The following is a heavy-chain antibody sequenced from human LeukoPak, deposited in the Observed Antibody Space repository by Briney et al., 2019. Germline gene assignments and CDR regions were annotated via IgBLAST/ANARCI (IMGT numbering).Heavy chain of an antibody. CDR1: GGSISSGGYY. V-gene: IGHV4-30-2*01. J-gene: IGHJ4*02. Sequence: SQTLSLTCTVSGGSISSGGYYWSWIRQPPGKGLEWIGYIYHSGSTYYNPSLKSRVTISVDRSKNQFSLKLSSVTAADTAVYYCARDDLVPAAILGYWGQGTLVTVSS. D-gene: IGHD2-2*02. CDR3: ARDDLVPAAILGY. CDR2: IYHSGST.